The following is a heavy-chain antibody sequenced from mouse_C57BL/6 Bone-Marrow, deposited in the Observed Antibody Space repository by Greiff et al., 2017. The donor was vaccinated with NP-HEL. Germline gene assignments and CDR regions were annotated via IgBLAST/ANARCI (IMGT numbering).Heavy chain of an antibody. V-gene: IGHV1-18*01. Sequence: VQLQQSGPELVKPGASVKIPCKASGYTFTDYNMDWVKQSHGKSLEWIGDINPNNGGTIYNQKFKGKATLTVDKSSSTAYMELRSLTSEDTAVYYCARWGYGYDKNFDYWGQGTTLTVSS. CDR1: GYTFTDYN. CDR3: ARWGYGYDKNFDY. J-gene: IGHJ2*01. CDR2: INPNNGGT. D-gene: IGHD2-2*01.